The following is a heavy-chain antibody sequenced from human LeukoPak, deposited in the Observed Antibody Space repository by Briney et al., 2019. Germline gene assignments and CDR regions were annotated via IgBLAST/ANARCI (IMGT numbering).Heavy chain of an antibody. Sequence: SETLSLTCTVSGGSISSYYWSWIRQPPGEGLEWIGYIYTSGSTNYNPSPKSRVTISVDTSKNQFSLKLSSVTAADTAVYYYARLFSRGTYYYYYMDVWGKGTTVTVSS. CDR2: IYTSGST. J-gene: IGHJ6*03. D-gene: IGHD1-1*01. V-gene: IGHV4-4*09. CDR1: GGSISSYY. CDR3: ARLFSRGTYYYYYMDV.